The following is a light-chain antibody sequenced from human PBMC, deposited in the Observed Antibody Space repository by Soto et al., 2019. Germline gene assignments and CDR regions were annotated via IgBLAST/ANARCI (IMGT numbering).Light chain of an antibody. J-gene: IGKJ5*01. V-gene: IGKV3-11*01. CDR3: QQRNIWIT. Sequence: EIVLTQSPATLSLSPRERATLSCRASQTASSSLAWYQQKPGQAPRLLIYDASNRATGIPARFSGSVSGTDFALPISTLEPEDFAVYYCQQRNIWITFGQGTRLEIK. CDR2: DAS. CDR1: QTASSS.